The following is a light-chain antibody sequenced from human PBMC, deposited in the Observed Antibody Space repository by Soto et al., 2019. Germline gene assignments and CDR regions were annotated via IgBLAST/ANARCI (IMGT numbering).Light chain of an antibody. Sequence: EIVLTQSPSTLSVSPGESAARSCMASQIVSSNLAWYQQKPGQAPRLLIYGASTRATGIPARFSGSGSGTEFTLTISSLQSEDFAVYYCQQYNDWPRTFGQGTKVDIK. V-gene: IGKV3-15*01. CDR3: QQYNDWPRT. J-gene: IGKJ1*01. CDR2: GAS. CDR1: QIVSSN.